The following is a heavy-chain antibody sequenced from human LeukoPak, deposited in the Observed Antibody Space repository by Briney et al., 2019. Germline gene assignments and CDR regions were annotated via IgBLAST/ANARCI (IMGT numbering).Heavy chain of an antibody. D-gene: IGHD3-10*01. CDR2: ISSSTTYI. CDR1: GFTFTSYS. J-gene: IGHJ4*02. Sequence: NPGGSLRLSCAASGFTFTSYSMNWVRQAPGKGLEWVSSISSSTTYIYYADSVKGRFTISRDNAKNSLYLQMNSLRAEDTAVYYCARVKFRGSCFDYWGQGTLVTVSS. V-gene: IGHV3-21*01. CDR3: ARVKFRGSCFDY.